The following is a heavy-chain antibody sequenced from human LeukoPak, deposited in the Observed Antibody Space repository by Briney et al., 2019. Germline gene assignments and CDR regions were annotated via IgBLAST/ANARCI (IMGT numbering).Heavy chain of an antibody. CDR1: GFTFSSYE. D-gene: IGHD1-26*01. CDR3: AKAVGSTLFDY. CDR2: ISGSGGST. V-gene: IGHV3-23*01. J-gene: IGHJ4*02. Sequence: GESLRLSCAATGFTFSSYEMNWVRQAPGKGLEWVSGISGSGGSTYYADSVKGRFTISRDNSKNTLYLQMNSLRVGDTAVYYCAKAVGSTLFDYWGQGTLVTVSS.